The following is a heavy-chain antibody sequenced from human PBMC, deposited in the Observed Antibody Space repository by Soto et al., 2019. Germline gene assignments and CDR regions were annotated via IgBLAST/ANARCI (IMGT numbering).Heavy chain of an antibody. D-gene: IGHD3-22*01. CDR3: ARGFIPEYKVVVVISNGLAPVYFDY. CDR1: GFTFSNYA. CDR2: IRYDGSNK. V-gene: IGHV3-33*08. Sequence: PGGSLRLSCAASGFTFSNYAMSWVRQAPGKGLEWVAAIRYDGSNKYYADSVKGRFTISRDNSKNTLYLQMNSLRAEDTAVYYCARGFIPEYKVVVVISNGLAPVYFDYWGQGTLVTSPQ. J-gene: IGHJ4*02.